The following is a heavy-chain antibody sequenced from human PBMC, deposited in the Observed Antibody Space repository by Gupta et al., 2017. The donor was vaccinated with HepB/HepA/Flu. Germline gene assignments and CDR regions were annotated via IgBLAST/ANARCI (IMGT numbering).Heavy chain of an antibody. D-gene: IGHD3-16*01. V-gene: IGHV4-34*02. J-gene: IGHJ6*03. CDR3: ARGGGMQHIPGHYFYIDA. Sequence: QVQLQQWGAGLLKPSETLSLTCAVYGGSFSGYYWNWIRQPPGKGLQWIGEINDGGRTNYNPSLKSRVTISVDTSRNQFSLKVNSVTAADAGVYYCARGGGMQHIPGHYFYIDALGKGTIVTVSS. CDR2: INDGGRT. CDR1: GGSFSGYY.